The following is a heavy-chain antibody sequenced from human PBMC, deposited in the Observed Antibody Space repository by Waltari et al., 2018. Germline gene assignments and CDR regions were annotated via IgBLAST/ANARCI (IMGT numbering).Heavy chain of an antibody. CDR1: GFTFRNSG. Sequence: EVRLVESGGGLVQPGGSLTLSCAASGFTFRNSGMSWVRQAPGKGLECVSTISGSGGTTFYADSVKGRFTMSKDNSKNTLFLQMNSLRFDDTAEYYCAKSTGSYYEVFDYWGRGTLVSVSS. J-gene: IGHJ4*02. CDR3: AKSTGSYYEVFDY. D-gene: IGHD1-26*01. V-gene: IGHV3-23*04. CDR2: ISGSGGTT.